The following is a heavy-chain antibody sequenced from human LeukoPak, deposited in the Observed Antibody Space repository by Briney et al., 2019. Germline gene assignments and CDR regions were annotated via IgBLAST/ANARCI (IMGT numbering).Heavy chain of an antibody. J-gene: IGHJ4*02. V-gene: IGHV4-59*11. CDR1: GASINTHS. Sequence: PWEPLSFTGTASGASINTHSWNGIRKPPGKGLEWIGYISYSASTNYNPSLKSRVTISVDTSKNQFFLMLSSVTAADTAVYYCARGFDSKSTYFDYWGQGTLVTVSS. CDR3: ARGFDSKSTYFDY. CDR2: ISYSAST. D-gene: IGHD5-12*01.